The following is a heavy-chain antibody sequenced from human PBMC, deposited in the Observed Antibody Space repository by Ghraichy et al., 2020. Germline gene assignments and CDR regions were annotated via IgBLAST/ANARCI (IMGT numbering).Heavy chain of an antibody. Sequence: SETLSLTCTVSGGSINSDYWSWIRQPPGKGLEQIGYIHHSGTTIYNPSLQSRVTIAVDTSKNQFSLNLRSVTAADPAVYYCARLGGSGTNPPYDKWGQGILVTVSS. CDR1: GGSINSDY. J-gene: IGHJ4*02. CDR2: IHHSGTT. D-gene: IGHD3-10*01. V-gene: IGHV4-59*01. CDR3: ARLGGSGTNPPYDK.